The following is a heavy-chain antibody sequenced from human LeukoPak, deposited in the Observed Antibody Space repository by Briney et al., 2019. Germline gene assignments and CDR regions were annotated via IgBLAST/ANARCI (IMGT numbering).Heavy chain of an antibody. CDR1: GFTFTSYW. CDR3: LQYDSGAT. V-gene: IGHV3-7*01. Sequence: PGGSLRLSCAASGFTFTSYWMSWVRQAPGKGLEWVANIKQDGSEKYYVDPVKGRFIVSRDNAKNSLYLQMNSLRVEDTAIYYCLQYDSGATWGQGTLVTVSP. CDR2: IKQDGSEK. J-gene: IGHJ5*02. D-gene: IGHD3-10*01.